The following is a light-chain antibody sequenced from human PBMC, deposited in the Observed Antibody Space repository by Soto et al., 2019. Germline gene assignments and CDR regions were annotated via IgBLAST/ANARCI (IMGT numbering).Light chain of an antibody. Sequence: QSAMTQPACVSGSPGQSITISCTGTSSDVGGYNYVSWYQQHPGKAPKLMIYDVSYRPSGVSDRFSGSKSGNTASLTISGLQSEDEADYYCDSYTSVSSYVFGTGTKVTVL. CDR2: DVS. V-gene: IGLV2-14*01. CDR3: DSYTSVSSYV. J-gene: IGLJ1*01. CDR1: SSDVGGYNY.